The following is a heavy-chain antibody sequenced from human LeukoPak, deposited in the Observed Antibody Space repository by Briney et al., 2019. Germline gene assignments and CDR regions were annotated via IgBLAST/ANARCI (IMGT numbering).Heavy chain of an antibody. CDR1: GGSFSGYY. J-gene: IGHJ4*02. CDR2: ISGSGGNT. Sequence: PSETLSLTCAVYGGSFSGYYWSWVRQAPGKGLEWVSAISGSGGNTYYADSVKGRFTISRDNSKNTLYLQMNSLRAEDTAVYYCAKERWLPHDYWGQGTLVTVSS. D-gene: IGHD4-23*01. V-gene: IGHV3-23*01. CDR3: AKERWLPHDY.